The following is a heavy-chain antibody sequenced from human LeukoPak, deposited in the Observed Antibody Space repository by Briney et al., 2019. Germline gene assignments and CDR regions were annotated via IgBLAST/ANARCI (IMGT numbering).Heavy chain of an antibody. CDR1: GDSVSSNSAA. Sequence: SQTLSLTCAISGDSVSSNSAAWNWIRQSPSRGLEWLGRTYYRSKWYNDYAVSVKSRITISSDTSKNQFSLQLNSVTPEDTAVYYCARGGSSSWTTALDFWGQGALVTVSS. J-gene: IGHJ4*02. D-gene: IGHD6-13*01. CDR2: TYYRSKWYN. CDR3: ARGGSSSWTTALDF. V-gene: IGHV6-1*01.